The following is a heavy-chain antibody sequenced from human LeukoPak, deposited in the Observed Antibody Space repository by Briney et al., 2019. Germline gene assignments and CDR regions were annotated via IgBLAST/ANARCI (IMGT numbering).Heavy chain of an antibody. Sequence: PRASLKISCKGSGYSFTSYWTAWVRQMPGQGLEWMGIIYLVDSELRFSPSFQGQVTISADKSISTAYLQWSSLKASDTAMYYCARHHYKAPHYYHGMDVWGQGTTVTVSS. D-gene: IGHD4-11*01. CDR1: GYSFTSYW. J-gene: IGHJ6*02. CDR3: ARHHYKAPHYYHGMDV. CDR2: IYLVDSEL. V-gene: IGHV5-51*01.